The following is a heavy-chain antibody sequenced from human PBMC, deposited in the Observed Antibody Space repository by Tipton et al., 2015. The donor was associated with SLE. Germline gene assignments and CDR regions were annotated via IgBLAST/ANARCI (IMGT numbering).Heavy chain of an antibody. V-gene: IGHV3-7*01. CDR3: ARPTHSGDFSHFDL. D-gene: IGHD4-17*01. J-gene: IGHJ4*02. CDR1: GFTFGSYW. Sequence: SLRLSCIGSGFTFGSYWMTWVRLAPGKGLEWVANIHYDGIQKYYVESVEGRFTISRDNDKNSLYLQMNSLRAEDTAVYYCARPTHSGDFSHFDLWGQGTLVTVSA. CDR2: IHYDGIQK.